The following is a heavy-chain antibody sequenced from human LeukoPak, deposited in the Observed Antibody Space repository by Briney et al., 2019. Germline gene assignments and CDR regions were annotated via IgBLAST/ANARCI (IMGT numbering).Heavy chain of an antibody. V-gene: IGHV4-59*08. D-gene: IGHD3-16*01. CDR3: ARGKTAYNYYYGMDV. J-gene: IGHJ6*02. CDR1: GGSISSYY. CDR2: IYYSGST. Sequence: SDTLSLTCTVSGGSISSYYWSWIRQPPGKGLEWIGYIYYSGSTNYNPSLKSRVTISVDTSKNQFSLKLSSVTAADTAVYYCARGKTAYNYYYGMDVWGQGTTVTVSS.